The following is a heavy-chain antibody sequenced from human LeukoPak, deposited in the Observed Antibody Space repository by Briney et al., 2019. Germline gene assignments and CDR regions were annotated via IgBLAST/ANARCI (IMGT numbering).Heavy chain of an antibody. CDR3: AKRGVVIRGILVIGYHQEAYHYDF. Sequence: GGSLRLSCVVSGISLSNYGMTWVRQAPGKGLEWVSYISERGGSTTYADSVKGRFTISRDTSLNTLYLQMSNLRAEDTAVYFCAKRGVVIRGILVIGYHQEAYHYDFWGQGVLVTVSS. CDR2: ISERGGST. CDR1: GISLSNYG. J-gene: IGHJ4*02. V-gene: IGHV3-23*01. D-gene: IGHD3-10*01.